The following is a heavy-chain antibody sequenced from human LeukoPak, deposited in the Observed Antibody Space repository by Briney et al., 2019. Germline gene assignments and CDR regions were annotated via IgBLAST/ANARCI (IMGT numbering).Heavy chain of an antibody. CDR1: GGSISSGGYY. CDR2: IYHSGST. J-gene: IGHJ4*02. CDR3: ARTGVYDSSGYCFDY. Sequence: PSQTLSLTCTVSGGSISSGGYYWSWIRQPPGKGLEWIGYIYHSGSTYYNPSLKSRVTISVDRSKNQFSLKLSSVTAADTAVYYCARTGVYDSSGYCFDYWGQGTLVTVSS. V-gene: IGHV4-30-2*01. D-gene: IGHD3-22*01.